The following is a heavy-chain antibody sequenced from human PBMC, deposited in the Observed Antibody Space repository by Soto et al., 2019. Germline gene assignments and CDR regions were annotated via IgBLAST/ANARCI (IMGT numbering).Heavy chain of an antibody. CDR3: ARGMSGDLTWALY. CDR2: IYYSGST. V-gene: IGHV4-31*11. J-gene: IGHJ4*02. Sequence: PSETLSLTCAVYGGSFSGYYWSWIRQHPGKGLEWIGYIYYSGSTYYNPSLKSRVTISVDTSKNQFSLKLSSVTAADTAVYYCARGMSGDLTWALYWGQGTLVTVSS. D-gene: IGHD3-3*01. CDR1: GGSFSGYY.